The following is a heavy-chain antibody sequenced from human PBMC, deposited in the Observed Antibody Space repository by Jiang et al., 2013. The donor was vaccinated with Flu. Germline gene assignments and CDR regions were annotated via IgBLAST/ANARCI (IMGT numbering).Heavy chain of an antibody. CDR2: IYPGDSDT. CDR1: GYSFTNYW. D-gene: IGHD2/OR15-2a*01. J-gene: IGHJ4*02. Sequence: YGAEVKKPGESLKISCKGSGYSFTNYWIGWVRQMPGKGLEWMGIIYPGDSDTRYSPSFQGQVTISADKSISTAYLQWNNLKASDTAMYYCARRDVPGGSSPIYADYWGQGTQVTVSS. CDR3: ARRDVPGGSSPIYADY. V-gene: IGHV5-51*01.